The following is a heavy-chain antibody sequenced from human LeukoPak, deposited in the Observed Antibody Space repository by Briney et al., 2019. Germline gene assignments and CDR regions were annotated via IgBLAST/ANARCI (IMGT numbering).Heavy chain of an antibody. D-gene: IGHD3-3*01. CDR1: GYTFTSYG. CDR2: ISAYNGYT. CDR3: ARVWATRVATYAFDV. J-gene: IGHJ3*01. V-gene: IGHV1-18*01. Sequence: ASVKVSCKASGYTFTSYGISWVRQAPGQGLEWMGWISAYNGYTNYAQKLQGRVTMTTDTSTSTAYMELRSLRSDDTAVYYCARVWATRVATYAFDVWGQGTVVTVSS.